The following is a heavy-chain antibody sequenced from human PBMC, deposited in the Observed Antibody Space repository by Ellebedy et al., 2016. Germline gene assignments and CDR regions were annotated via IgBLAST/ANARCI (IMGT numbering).Heavy chain of an antibody. V-gene: IGHV1-69*04. J-gene: IGHJ4*02. Sequence: SVKVSXKASRRTFSSYAISWVRQAPGQGLEWMGRIIPILGIANYAQKFQGRVTITADKSTSTAYMELSSLRSEDTAVYYCARDRDTAMVTVTWGQGTLVTVSS. CDR2: IIPILGIA. CDR3: ARDRDTAMVTVT. CDR1: RRTFSSYA. D-gene: IGHD5-18*01.